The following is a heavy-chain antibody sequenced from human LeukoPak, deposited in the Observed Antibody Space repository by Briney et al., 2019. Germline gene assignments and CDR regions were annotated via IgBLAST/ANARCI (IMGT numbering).Heavy chain of an antibody. CDR2: IKQDRSEK. D-gene: IGHD6-6*01. CDR3: ARGPLAARHVGNYYYMDV. CDR1: GFTFSSYW. J-gene: IGHJ6*03. Sequence: PGKSLRLSCAASGFTFSSYWKSWVRQAPGKGLEWVANIKQDRSEKYYVDSVKGRFTISRDNAKNSLYLQMNSLRAEGTAVYYCARGPLAARHVGNYYYMDVWGKGTTVTVSS. V-gene: IGHV3-7*01.